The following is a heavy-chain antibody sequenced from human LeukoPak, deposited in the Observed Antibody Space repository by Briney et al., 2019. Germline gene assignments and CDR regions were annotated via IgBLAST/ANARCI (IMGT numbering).Heavy chain of an antibody. CDR1: GGSFSGYY. D-gene: IGHD2-8*01. CDR3: ARGRAGSGLMIN. Sequence: PSETLSLTCAVYGGSFSGYYWNWIRQPSGRGLEWIGEINHSGYTNYNPSLKSRVTISVDTSKNQFSLKVSSVTAADTAVYYCARGRAGSGLMINWGQGTLVTVSS. CDR2: INHSGYT. J-gene: IGHJ4*02. V-gene: IGHV4-34*01.